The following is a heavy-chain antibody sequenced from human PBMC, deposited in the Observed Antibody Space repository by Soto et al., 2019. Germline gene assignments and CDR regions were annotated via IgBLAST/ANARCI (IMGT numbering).Heavy chain of an antibody. CDR3: AIDWAGGTFYFDY. Sequence: GGSLRLSCAASGFTFSSYAMSWVRQAPGKGLEWVSAISGSGGSTYYADSVKGRFTISRDNSKNTLSLQMNSLRAEDTAVYYCAIDWAGGTFYFDYRGQGTLVTGSS. V-gene: IGHV3-23*01. CDR1: GFTFSSYA. CDR2: ISGSGGST. D-gene: IGHD1-1*01. J-gene: IGHJ4*02.